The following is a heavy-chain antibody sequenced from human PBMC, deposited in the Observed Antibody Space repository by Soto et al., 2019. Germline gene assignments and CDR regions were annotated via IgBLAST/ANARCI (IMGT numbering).Heavy chain of an antibody. V-gene: IGHV4-30-4*01. Sequence: PSETLSLTCSVSGGSINSDDHYWTWIRQPPGKGLEWIGSIYYSGTTNYNPSLKSRITVSIDTSKNQFSLNLTSVTAADTALYYCARKRRGGYCFAPWGQGTPVTVYS. J-gene: IGHJ5*02. CDR3: ARKRRGGYCFAP. CDR1: GGSINSDDHY. CDR2: IYYSGTT.